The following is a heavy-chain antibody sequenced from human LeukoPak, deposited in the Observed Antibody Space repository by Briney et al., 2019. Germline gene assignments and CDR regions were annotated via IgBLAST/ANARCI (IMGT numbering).Heavy chain of an antibody. V-gene: IGHV1-18*04. D-gene: IGHD3-22*01. CDR3: ARVHYDSSGYYYYYFDY. CDR2: ISAYNGNT. J-gene: IGHJ4*02. Sequence: ASVKVSCKASGYTFTSYHMHWVRQAPGQGLEWMGWISAYNGNTNYAQKLQGRVTMTTDTSTSTAYMELRSLRSDDTAVYYCARVHYDSSGYYYYYFDYWGQGTLVTVSS. CDR1: GYTFTSYH.